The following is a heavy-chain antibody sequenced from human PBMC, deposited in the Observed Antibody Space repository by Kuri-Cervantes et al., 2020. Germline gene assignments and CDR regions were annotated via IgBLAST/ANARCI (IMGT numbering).Heavy chain of an antibody. CDR1: GYTFTSYG. D-gene: IGHD3-10*01. J-gene: IGHJ4*02. CDR2: ISAYNGNT. Sequence: ASVKVSCKASGYTFTSYGTSWVRQAPGQGLEWMGWISAYNGNTKYAQKLQGRVTMTTDISTSTAYMELRSLRSDDTAVYYYARSARGVIITQPRDYWGQGTLVTVSS. V-gene: IGHV1-18*01. CDR3: ARSARGVIITQPRDY.